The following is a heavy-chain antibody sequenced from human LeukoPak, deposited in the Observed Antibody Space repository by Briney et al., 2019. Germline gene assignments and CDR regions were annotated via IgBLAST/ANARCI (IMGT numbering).Heavy chain of an antibody. CDR2: IWYDGSNK. V-gene: IGHV3-33*01. J-gene: IGHJ4*02. D-gene: IGHD2-8*02. CDR1: GFTFSSYG. CDR3: ARALLVIRGGTVEYYFDY. Sequence: GGSLRLSCAASGFTFSSYGMHWVRQAPGKGLEWVAVIWYDGSNKYYADSVKGRFTISRDNSKNTLYLQMNSLRAEDTAVYYCARALLVIRGGTVEYYFDYWDQGTLVTVSS.